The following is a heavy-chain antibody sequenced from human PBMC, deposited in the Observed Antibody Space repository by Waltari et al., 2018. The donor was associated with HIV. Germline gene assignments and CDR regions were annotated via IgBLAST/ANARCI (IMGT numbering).Heavy chain of an antibody. D-gene: IGHD1-26*01. J-gene: IGHJ6*02. V-gene: IGHV1-24*01. Sequence: QVQLIQSGAEVKKPGASVKASCKAFGYTLTELSMHWVRQAPGKGLEWMGGCDHENADTIYGQKFNGKGTMQEDTSTDSAYMELSSLTAEDTAGYYCATGGGTTSIQLYDVDVWGQGTTVTVSS. CDR1: GYTLTELS. CDR2: CDHENADT. CDR3: ATGGGTTSIQLYDVDV.